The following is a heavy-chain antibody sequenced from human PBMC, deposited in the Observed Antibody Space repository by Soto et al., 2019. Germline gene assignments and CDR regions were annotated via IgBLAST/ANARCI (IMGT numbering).Heavy chain of an antibody. CDR2: ISAYNGNT. CDR3: AREFGELRYYYGMDV. J-gene: IGHJ6*02. CDR1: GYTFTSYG. D-gene: IGHD3-10*01. Sequence: EASVKVSCKASGYTFTSYGISWVRQAPGQGLEWMGWISAYNGNTNYAQKLQGRVTMTRDTSISTAYMELSRLRSDDTAVYYCAREFGELRYYYGMDVWGQGTTVTVSS. V-gene: IGHV1-18*01.